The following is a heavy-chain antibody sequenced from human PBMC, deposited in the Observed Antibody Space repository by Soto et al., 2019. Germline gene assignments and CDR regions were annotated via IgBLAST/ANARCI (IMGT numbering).Heavy chain of an antibody. D-gene: IGHD3-3*01. Sequence: QVQLQESGPGLVKPSQTLSLTCTVSGGSISSGDYYWSWIRQPPGKGLEWIWYIYYSGSTYYNPSLKSRVTISVDTSKNQFSLKLSSVTAADTSVYYCARATIFGVVICDYWGQGTLVTVSS. CDR2: IYYSGST. V-gene: IGHV4-30-4*01. J-gene: IGHJ4*02. CDR1: GGSISSGDYY. CDR3: ARATIFGVVICDY.